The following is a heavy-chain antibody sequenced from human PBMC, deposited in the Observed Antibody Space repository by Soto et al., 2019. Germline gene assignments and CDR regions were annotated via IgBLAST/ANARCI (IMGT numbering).Heavy chain of an antibody. J-gene: IGHJ2*01. CDR2: IIPMLAAP. Sequence: QGQLVQSGAEVKKPGSSVKVSCKASGGSFRTYAINWVRQAPGQGLEWMGGIIPMLAAPTYAQKFQGRLTITADESTTTVYMELSSLTSEDTAVYYCARVCPPSSSVIWFFDLWGRGTLVTVSS. CDR1: GGSFRTYA. D-gene: IGHD2-21*01. CDR3: ARVCPPSSSVIWFFDL. V-gene: IGHV1-69*01.